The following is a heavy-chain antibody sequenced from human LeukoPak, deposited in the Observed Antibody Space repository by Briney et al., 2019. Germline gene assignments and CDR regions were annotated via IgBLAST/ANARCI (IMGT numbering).Heavy chain of an antibody. D-gene: IGHD1-26*01. CDR2: INTDGSST. CDR1: GFTFSSYW. V-gene: IGHV3-74*01. CDR3: ARVEPGWDYYYYYMDV. Sequence: GGSLRLSCAASGFTFSSYWMHWVRQAPGKGLVWVSRINTDGSSTSYADSVKGRFTISRDNAKNTLYLQMNSLRAEDTAVYYCARVEPGWDYYYYYMDVWGKGTTVTVSS. J-gene: IGHJ6*03.